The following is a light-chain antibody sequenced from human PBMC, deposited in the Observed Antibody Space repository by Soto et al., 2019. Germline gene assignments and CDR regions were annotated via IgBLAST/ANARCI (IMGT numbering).Light chain of an antibody. V-gene: IGKV1-5*01. CDR3: QQYNSYLLT. Sequence: IQMTQSPSSLSASVGDRVTITCRASQSISRSLAWYQQKPGKAPNLLIYDASSLESGVPSRFSGSGFGAEFTLTISSLQPDDFATYYCQQYNSYLLTFGPGTKVDIK. CDR2: DAS. J-gene: IGKJ3*01. CDR1: QSISRS.